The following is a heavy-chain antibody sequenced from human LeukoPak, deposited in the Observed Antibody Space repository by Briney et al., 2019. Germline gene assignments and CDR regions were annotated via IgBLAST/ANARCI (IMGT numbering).Heavy chain of an antibody. Sequence: SETLSLTCTVSGYSISSGYYWGWIRQPPGKGLEWIGSIYHSGSTYYNPSLKSRITISVDTSKNQFSLKLSSVTAADTAVYYCAKDTRYYYDSSGYYDDPKYDAFDIWGQGTMVTVSS. CDR2: IYHSGST. V-gene: IGHV4-38-2*02. J-gene: IGHJ3*02. CDR1: GYSISSGYY. D-gene: IGHD3-22*01. CDR3: AKDTRYYYDSSGYYDDPKYDAFDI.